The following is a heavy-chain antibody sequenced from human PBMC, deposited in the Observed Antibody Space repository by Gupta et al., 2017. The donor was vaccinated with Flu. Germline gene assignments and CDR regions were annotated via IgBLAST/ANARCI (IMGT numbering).Heavy chain of an antibody. CDR2: VFVGGTT. CDR3: ARARLTTVTTRDYGLDV. D-gene: IGHD4-17*01. CDR1: GFTVTNNY. J-gene: IGHJ6*02. V-gene: IGHV3-66*02. Sequence: EVQLVDSGGGLVQPGESLRLSCTGSGFTVTNNYIHWVRQAPGKGREWVSVVFVGGTTYYADSVKGRFIISRDNSRNTVYLQMNSLRPEDTAVYYCARARLTTVTTRDYGLDVWGQGTTVTVSS.